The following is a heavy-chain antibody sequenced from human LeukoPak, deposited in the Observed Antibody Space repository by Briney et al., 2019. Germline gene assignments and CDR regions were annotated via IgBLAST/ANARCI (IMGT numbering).Heavy chain of an antibody. Sequence: SVKVSCKASGGTFSSYAISWVRQAPGQGLEWMGGIIPIFGTANYAQKFQGRVTITADKSTSTAYMELSSLRSEDTAVYYCARDRYSYDYYYYYYYMDVWGKGTTVTVSS. J-gene: IGHJ6*03. D-gene: IGHD5-18*01. CDR1: GGTFSSYA. CDR3: ARDRYSYDYYYYYYYMDV. V-gene: IGHV1-69*06. CDR2: IIPIFGTA.